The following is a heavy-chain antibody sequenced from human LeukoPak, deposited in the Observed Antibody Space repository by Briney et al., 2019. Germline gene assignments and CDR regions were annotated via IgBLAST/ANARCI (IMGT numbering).Heavy chain of an antibody. V-gene: IGHV3-23*01. CDR2: ISGSGGST. Sequence: GGSLRLSCAASGFTFSSYAISWVRQAPGKGLEWVPAISGSGGSTYYADSVKGRFTISRDNSKNTLYLQMNSLRAEDTAVYYCAKNWGATYSSPFDYWGQGTLVTVSS. D-gene: IGHD6-19*01. CDR3: AKNWGATYSSPFDY. CDR1: GFTFSSYA. J-gene: IGHJ4*02.